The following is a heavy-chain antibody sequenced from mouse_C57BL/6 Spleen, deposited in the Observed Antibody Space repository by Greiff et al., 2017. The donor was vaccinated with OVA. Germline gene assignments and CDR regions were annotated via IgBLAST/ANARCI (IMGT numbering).Heavy chain of an antibody. V-gene: IGHV5-6*01. D-gene: IGHD2-5*01. Sequence: EVKLVESGGDLVKPGGSLKLSCAASGFTFSSYGMSWVRQTQDKRLEWVATISSGGSYTYYPDSVKGRFTISRDNAKNTLYLQMSMLKSEDTAMYSCARHSYSNSPDFDYWGQGTTLTVSS. CDR3: ARHSYSNSPDFDY. J-gene: IGHJ2*01. CDR2: ISSGGSYT. CDR1: GFTFSSYG.